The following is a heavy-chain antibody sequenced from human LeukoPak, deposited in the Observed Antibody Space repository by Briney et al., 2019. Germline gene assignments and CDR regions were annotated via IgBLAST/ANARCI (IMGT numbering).Heavy chain of an antibody. Sequence: PSQTLSLTCTVSGGSISSDDYSWSWIRQPPGKGLEWIGYIYYSGSTYYNPSLKSRVTISVDTSKNQFSLKLSSVTAADTAVYYCARDFAEGDYRKFDYWGQGTLVTVSS. CDR3: ARDFAEGDYRKFDY. V-gene: IGHV4-30-4*08. CDR1: GGSISSDDYS. CDR2: IYYSGST. J-gene: IGHJ4*02. D-gene: IGHD4/OR15-4a*01.